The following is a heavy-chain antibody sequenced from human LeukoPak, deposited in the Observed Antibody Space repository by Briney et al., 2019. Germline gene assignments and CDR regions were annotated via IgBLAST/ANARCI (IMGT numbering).Heavy chain of an antibody. D-gene: IGHD1-26*01. V-gene: IGHV1-2*02. CDR1: GYTFTAYY. CDR3: ASGGLQHLYLFAY. J-gene: IGHJ4*02. CDR2: INPNSGGT. Sequence: ASVKVSCKASGYTFTAYYMHWVRQAPGQGLEWMGWINPNSGGTNFAQKLQGRVTMTRDTSISTAYMELSRLRSDDTAVYYCASGGLQHLYLFAYWGRGTLVTVSS.